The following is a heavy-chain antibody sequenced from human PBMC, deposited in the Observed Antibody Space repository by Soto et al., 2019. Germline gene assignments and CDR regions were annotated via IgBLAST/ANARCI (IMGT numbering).Heavy chain of an antibody. CDR1: GYTFTNYY. J-gene: IGHJ3*02. D-gene: IGHD3-16*01. V-gene: IGHV1-18*04. CDR3: ARDRVAGIWGDAFDI. Sequence: GASVKVSCKASGYTFTNYYMHWVRQAPGQGLEWMGWINPYNANTNYAQKLQGRVTMTTDTSTSTAYMDLRSLTSDDTAVYYCARDRVAGIWGDAFDIWGQGTMVTVSS. CDR2: INPYNANT.